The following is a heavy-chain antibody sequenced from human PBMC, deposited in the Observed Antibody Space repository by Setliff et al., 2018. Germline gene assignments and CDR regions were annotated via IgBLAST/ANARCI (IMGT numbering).Heavy chain of an antibody. Sequence: PSETLSLTCNVSADSISSSYDYWAWIRQPPGKGLEWIGSIYNSGSTYYNPSLKSRLSISVDTSKNQFSLKLSSVTAADTAVYYCARLGYRGDLDYWGQGTLVTVSS. CDR2: IYNSGST. D-gene: IGHD5-12*01. J-gene: IGHJ4*02. CDR1: ADSISSSYDY. V-gene: IGHV4-39*01. CDR3: ARLGYRGDLDY.